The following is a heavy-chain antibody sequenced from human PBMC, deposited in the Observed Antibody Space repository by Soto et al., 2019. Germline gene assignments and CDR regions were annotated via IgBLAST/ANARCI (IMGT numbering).Heavy chain of an antibody. D-gene: IGHD3-9*01. V-gene: IGHV4-4*02. CDR3: ARLSYYDILTDTKSYYFAY. Sequence: PSEILSLTCAVSGGSITSNWWSWVRQPPGKGLEWIGKIHHSGSSIYNPSLKSRVTISVDTSKNQFSLKLSSVTAADTAVYYCARLSYYDILTDTKSYYFAYWGQGTLVTVSS. J-gene: IGHJ4*02. CDR2: IHHSGSS. CDR1: GGSITSNW.